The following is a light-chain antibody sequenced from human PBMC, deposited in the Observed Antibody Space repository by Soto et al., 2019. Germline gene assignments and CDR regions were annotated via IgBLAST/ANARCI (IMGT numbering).Light chain of an antibody. CDR3: QQYNNWPFT. Sequence: EIVLTQSPDTLSLSPGERATLSCRPSQSVNSNLAWYQQKPGQAPRLLIYGASTRATGIPASFIGNGSGTEFTLTASSLQPEDFAVYYCQQYNNWPFTFGPGTKVDIK. CDR1: QSVNSN. V-gene: IGKV3-15*01. J-gene: IGKJ3*01. CDR2: GAS.